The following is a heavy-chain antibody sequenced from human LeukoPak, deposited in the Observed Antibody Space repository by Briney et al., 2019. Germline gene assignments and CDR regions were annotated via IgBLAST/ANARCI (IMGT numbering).Heavy chain of an antibody. CDR1: GFTFSSYG. D-gene: IGHD6-6*01. CDR3: AKGSRIAARYGAPGGYFDY. J-gene: IGHJ4*02. CDR2: IRYDGSNK. Sequence: GGSLRLSCAASGFTFSSYGMHWVRQAPGKGLEWVAFIRYDGSNKYYADSVKGRFTISRDNSKNTLYLQMNSLRAEDTAVYYCAKGSRIAARYGAPGGYFDYWGQGTLVTVSS. V-gene: IGHV3-30*02.